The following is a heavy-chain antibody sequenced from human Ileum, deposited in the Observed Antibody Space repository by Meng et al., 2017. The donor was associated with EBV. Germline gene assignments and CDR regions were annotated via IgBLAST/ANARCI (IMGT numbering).Heavy chain of an antibody. D-gene: IGHD2-15*01. Sequence: VQLHVADPGLTKPYPTFSLSFFGSCSCIRCGGIFSSWLRQPPGKGLEWIGYIYYSWNTFYQPSLKSRVPMSVDTSMNQFSLKLSSVTAADTAVYYCSRSLITPYYFDDWGQGTLVTVSS. CDR3: SRSLITPYYFDD. CDR2: IYYSWNT. J-gene: IGHJ4*02. CDR1: CSCIRCGGIF. V-gene: IGHV4-30-4*01.